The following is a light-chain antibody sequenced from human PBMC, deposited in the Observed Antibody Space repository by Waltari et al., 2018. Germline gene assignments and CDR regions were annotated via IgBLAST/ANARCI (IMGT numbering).Light chain of an antibody. CDR3: AAWDDSLSGPV. J-gene: IGLJ3*02. CDR2: RNN. CDR1: SSNIRSHF. V-gene: IGLV1-47*01. Sequence: QSVLTQPPSASGTPGQRVTLSCSGSSSNIRSHFVYWYQQLPGTAPKLLISRNNQRPSGVPDRFSGSKSGTSASLAISGLRSEDEADYYCAAWDDSLSGPVFGGGTKLTVL.